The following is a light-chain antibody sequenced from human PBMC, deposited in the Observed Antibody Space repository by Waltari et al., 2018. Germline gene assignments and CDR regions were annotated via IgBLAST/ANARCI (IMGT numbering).Light chain of an antibody. V-gene: IGKV1-33*01. CDR2: DAS. Sequence: DIQMTQSPSSLSASVGDRVTTTCQASQDISNYLNWYQQKPGKAPKLLIYDASNLETGVPSRFSGSGSGTDFTFTISSLQPEDIATYYCQQYDNLPPHTFGQGTKLEIK. CDR3: QQYDNLPPHT. J-gene: IGKJ2*01. CDR1: QDISNY.